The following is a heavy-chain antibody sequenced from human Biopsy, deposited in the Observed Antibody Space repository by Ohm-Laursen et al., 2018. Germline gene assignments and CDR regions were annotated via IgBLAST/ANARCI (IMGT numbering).Heavy chain of an antibody. CDR2: IRNT. D-gene: IGHD3-3*01. CDR1: GGDINNYY. CDR3: ARLGNFWNAEDGLDL. J-gene: IGHJ3*01. Sequence: SDTLSLTCNVSGGDINNYYWGWIRQPPGRGLEWIGTIRNTYFRTSLKSRVTMSVDTSKNHFSLNLRSVTAADTAVYSCARLGNFWNAEDGLDLWGLGTMVTVSS. V-gene: IGHV4-39*02.